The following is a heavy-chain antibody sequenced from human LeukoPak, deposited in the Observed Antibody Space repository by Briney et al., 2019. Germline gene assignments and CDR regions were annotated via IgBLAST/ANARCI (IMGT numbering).Heavy chain of an antibody. CDR3: ARGIVAAPERALDS. Sequence: SETLSLTCTVSGYSISSGCYWSWVRQPAGKGLEWIGRIYSSGSTDYNPSLKSRVTMSVDTSKSQFSLKMNSVTAADTAVYYCARGIVAAPERALDSWGQGTMVTVSS. D-gene: IGHD6-13*01. CDR2: IYSSGST. CDR1: GYSISSGCY. V-gene: IGHV4-4*07. J-gene: IGHJ3*02.